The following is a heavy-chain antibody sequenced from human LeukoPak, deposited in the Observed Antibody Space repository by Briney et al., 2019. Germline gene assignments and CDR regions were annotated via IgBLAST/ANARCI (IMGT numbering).Heavy chain of an antibody. CDR2: ISAYKGNT. CDR3: ARGGPSPQGWYYFDY. Sequence: ASVKVSCRASGYTFTSYGISWVRQAPGQGLEWMGWISAYKGNTNYAQKLQGRVTMTTDTSTSTAYMELRSLRSDDTAVYYCARGGPSPQGWYYFDYWGQGTLVTVSS. CDR1: GYTFTSYG. J-gene: IGHJ4*02. V-gene: IGHV1-18*01. D-gene: IGHD6-19*01.